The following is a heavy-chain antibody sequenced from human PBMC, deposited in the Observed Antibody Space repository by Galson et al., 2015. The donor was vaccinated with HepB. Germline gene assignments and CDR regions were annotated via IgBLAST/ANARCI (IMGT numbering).Heavy chain of an antibody. CDR3: ARSRSCLRGVCYDHYNYFGP. V-gene: IGHV4-39*07. D-gene: IGHD5-24*01. CDR1: GGSISGNDYY. CDR2: LYFGGTA. J-gene: IGHJ5*02. Sequence: ETLSLTCTVSGGSISGNDYYWGWIRQAPGKGLEWIGNLYFGGTAYYNPSLKSRVTLSIDTSKTQFSLKLSSVTAADSAVYYCARSRSCLRGVCYDHYNYFGPWGQGTLVTVSS.